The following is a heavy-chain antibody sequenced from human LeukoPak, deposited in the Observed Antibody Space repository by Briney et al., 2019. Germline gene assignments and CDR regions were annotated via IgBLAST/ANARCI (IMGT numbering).Heavy chain of an antibody. D-gene: IGHD3-3*01. CDR1: GFTFSSSA. CDR3: ARGTSTIFGVVIMDNAFDI. Sequence: GGSLRLSCTASGFTFSSSAMNWVRQAPGKGLEWVSSISSSSSYIYYADSVKGRFTISRDNAKNSLYLQMNSLRAEDTAVYYCARGTSTIFGVVIMDNAFDIWGQGTMVTVSS. J-gene: IGHJ3*02. V-gene: IGHV3-21*01. CDR2: ISSSSSYI.